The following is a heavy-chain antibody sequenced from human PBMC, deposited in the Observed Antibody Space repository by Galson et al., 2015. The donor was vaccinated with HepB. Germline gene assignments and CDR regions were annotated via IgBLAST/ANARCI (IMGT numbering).Heavy chain of an antibody. V-gene: IGHV3-21*01. D-gene: IGHD3-16*02. CDR2: ISSSSSYI. CDR1: GFTFSSYS. CDR3: AREYYDYIWGSYRHMGTDY. Sequence: SLRLSCAASGFTFSSYSMNWVRQAPGKGLEWVSSISSSSSYIYYADSVKGRFTISRDNAKNSLYLQMNSLRAEDTAVYYCAREYYDYIWGSYRHMGTDYWGQGTLVTVSS. J-gene: IGHJ4*02.